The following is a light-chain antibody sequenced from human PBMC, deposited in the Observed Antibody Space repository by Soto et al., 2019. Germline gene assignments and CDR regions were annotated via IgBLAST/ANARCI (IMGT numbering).Light chain of an antibody. CDR2: EVS. Sequence: QSALAQPPSASGSPGQSVTISCTGTSSDVGGYNFVSWYQQHPGKAPKLMIYEVSKRPSGVPDRFSGSKSGNTASLTVSGLRGEEGADYYCSSYAATNNWGVFGGGTKLPVL. CDR3: SSYAATNNWGV. V-gene: IGLV2-8*01. CDR1: SSDVGGYNF. J-gene: IGLJ2*01.